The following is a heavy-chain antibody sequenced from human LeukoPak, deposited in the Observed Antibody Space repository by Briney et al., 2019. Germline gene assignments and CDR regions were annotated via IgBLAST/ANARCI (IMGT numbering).Heavy chain of an antibody. CDR2: INHSGST. CDR1: GGSFSGYY. D-gene: IGHD2-15*01. Sequence: ASENLSLTCAVYGGSFSGYYWSWIRQPPGKGLEWIGEINHSGSTNYNPSLKSRVTISVDTSKNQFSLKLSSVTAADTAVYYCARGNLHSCYSLWGQGTLVTVSS. V-gene: IGHV4-34*01. CDR3: ARGNLHSCYSL. J-gene: IGHJ4*02.